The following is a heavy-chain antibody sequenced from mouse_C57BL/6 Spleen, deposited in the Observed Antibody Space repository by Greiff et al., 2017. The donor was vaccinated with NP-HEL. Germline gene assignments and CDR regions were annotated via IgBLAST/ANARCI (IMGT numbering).Heavy chain of an antibody. V-gene: IGHV5-9-1*02. CDR3: TRDHGEGFAY. CDR1: GFTFSSYA. Sequence: EVQGVESGEGLVKPGGSLKLSCAASGFTFSSYAMSWVRQTPEKRLEWVAYISSGGDYIYYADTVKGRFTISRDNARNTLYLQMSSLKSEDTAMYYCTRDHGEGFAYWGQGTLVTVSA. CDR2: ISSGGDYI. J-gene: IGHJ3*01.